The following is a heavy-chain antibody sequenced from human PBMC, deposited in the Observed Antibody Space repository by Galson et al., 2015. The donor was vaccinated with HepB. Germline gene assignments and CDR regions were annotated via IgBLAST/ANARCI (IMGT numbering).Heavy chain of an antibody. CDR2: IYTDTGNT. CDR1: GYTFTNYA. CDR3: ARGADGFDY. J-gene: IGHJ4*02. V-gene: IGHV1-3*04. Sequence: SVKVSCKASGYTFTNYAMNWVRQAPGQSLEWMGYIYTDTGNTKYSQKFQGRVTITRDTSASIAYMELSSLGLEDTAMYYCARGADGFDYWGRGTLVTVSS. D-gene: IGHD5-24*01.